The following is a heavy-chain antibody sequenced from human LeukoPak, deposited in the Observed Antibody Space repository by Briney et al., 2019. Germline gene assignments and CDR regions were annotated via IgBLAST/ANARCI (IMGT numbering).Heavy chain of an antibody. CDR1: GYTFTSYY. CDR2: INPSGGST. V-gene: IGHV1-46*01. Sequence: GASVKVSCKASGYTFTSYYMHWVRQAPGQGLEWMGIINPSGGSTSYAQKFQGRVTMTRDTSTSTVYMELSSPRSEDTAVYYCARDVGDGYAEDYRGQGTLVTVSS. D-gene: IGHD5-24*01. J-gene: IGHJ4*02. CDR3: ARDVGDGYAEDY.